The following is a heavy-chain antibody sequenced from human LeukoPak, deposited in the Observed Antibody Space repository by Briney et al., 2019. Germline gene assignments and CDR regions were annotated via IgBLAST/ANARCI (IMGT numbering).Heavy chain of an antibody. CDR1: GFTFRSYW. CDR2: IKQDGSEK. V-gene: IGHV3-7*03. Sequence: GGSLRLSCAASGFTFRSYWMTWVRQAPGKGLEWVANIKQDGSEKYYVDSVKGRFTISRDNAKNSLYLQMNSLRVEDTAVYYCALARSLDYWGQGILVTVCS. J-gene: IGHJ4*02. CDR3: ALARSLDY.